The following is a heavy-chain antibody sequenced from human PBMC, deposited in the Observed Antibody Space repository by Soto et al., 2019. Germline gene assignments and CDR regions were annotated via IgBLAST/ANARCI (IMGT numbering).Heavy chain of an antibody. CDR2: ISSSAGTI. J-gene: IGHJ6*02. V-gene: IGHV3-11*01. Sequence: QVQLVESGGALAKLGGSLRLSFAAPGLTSSTNNITGTGRAPGRGLEWISYISSSAGTIYYADSVKGRFTISRDNAKNSLYLQMTNLRAEDTAVYYCARAPYFGSGTYYYYALDVWGQGTTVTVSS. D-gene: IGHD3-10*01. CDR1: GLTSSTNN. CDR3: ARAPYFGSGTYYYYALDV.